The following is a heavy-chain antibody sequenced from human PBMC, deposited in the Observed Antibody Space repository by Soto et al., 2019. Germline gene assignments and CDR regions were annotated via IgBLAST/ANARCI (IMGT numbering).Heavy chain of an antibody. Sequence: QVQLVQSGAEVKKPGASVKVSCKASGYTFTSYGISWVRQAPGQGLEWLGWINGYNGNTNFAQKLQDRVTMTTDTSTSTAYMELRSLRSDYTAVYYCARMGDVPYYYYGMDVWGQGNTVTVSS. J-gene: IGHJ6*02. D-gene: IGHD3-16*01. CDR1: GYTFTSYG. CDR2: INGYNGNT. CDR3: ARMGDVPYYYYGMDV. V-gene: IGHV1-18*01.